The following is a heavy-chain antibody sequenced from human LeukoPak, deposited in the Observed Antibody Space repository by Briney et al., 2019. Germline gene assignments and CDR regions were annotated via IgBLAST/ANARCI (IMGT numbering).Heavy chain of an antibody. CDR3: ARADY. Sequence: GGSLRLSCAASGFIFSSSDMNWVRPAPGKGLEWVSYISSSSSTMYYADSVKGRFTISRDNAKNSLYLQMNSLRAEDTAVYYCARADYWGQGTLVTVSS. J-gene: IGHJ4*02. CDR2: ISSSSSTM. V-gene: IGHV3-48*03. CDR1: GFIFSSSD.